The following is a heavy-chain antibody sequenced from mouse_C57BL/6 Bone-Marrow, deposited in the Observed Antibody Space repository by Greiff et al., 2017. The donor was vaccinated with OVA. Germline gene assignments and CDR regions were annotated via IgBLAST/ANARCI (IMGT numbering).Heavy chain of an antibody. V-gene: IGHV5-6*01. CDR2: ISPGGSYT. CDR3: ARHGYYGSDPYYFDY. D-gene: IGHD1-1*01. J-gene: IGHJ2*01. CDR1: GFTFSSYG. Sequence: VQLKQSGGDLVKPGGSLKLSCAASGFTFSSYGMPWVRQTPDKRLEWVATISPGGSYTYYPDNFKGRFTITRDTAKNTVYLQMSRLTSEDTAMYYCARHGYYGSDPYYFDYWGQGTTLTVSS.